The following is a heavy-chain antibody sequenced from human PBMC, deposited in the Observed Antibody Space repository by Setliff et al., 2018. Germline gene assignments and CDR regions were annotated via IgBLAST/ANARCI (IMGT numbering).Heavy chain of an antibody. CDR1: GYTFTNYW. D-gene: IGHD3-22*01. V-gene: IGHV5-51*01. J-gene: IGHJ6*03. Sequence: GESLKISCKSSGYTFTNYWIGWVRQMPGKGLEWMGIIYPDDPDARYSPSFRGQVTISVDKSISTAYLQWSSLKASDTAMYYCARQARGYYYDSSGYYRASPGYYYMDVWGKGTTVTVSS. CDR3: ARQARGYYYDSSGYYRASPGYYYMDV. CDR2: IYPDDPDA.